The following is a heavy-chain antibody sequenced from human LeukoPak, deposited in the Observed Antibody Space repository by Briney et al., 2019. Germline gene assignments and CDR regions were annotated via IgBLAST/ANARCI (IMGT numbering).Heavy chain of an antibody. V-gene: IGHV3-48*01. J-gene: IGHJ4*02. CDR2: ISSLSSMI. Sequence: PGGSLRLSCAASGFSFSSYGINWVRQPPGKGLERVSHISSLSSMIHYADSVKGRFTISRDNARNSLYLQMNSLRVEDTAVYYCAREVNGWYYFDYWGLGTLVTVSS. D-gene: IGHD6-19*01. CDR3: AREVNGWYYFDY. CDR1: GFSFSSYG.